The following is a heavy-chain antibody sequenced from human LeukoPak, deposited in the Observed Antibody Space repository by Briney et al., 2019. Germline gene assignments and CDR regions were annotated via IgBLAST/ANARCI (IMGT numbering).Heavy chain of an antibody. V-gene: IGHV1-69*13. CDR2: IIPIFGTA. CDR1: GYTFTNYG. Sequence: SVKVSCKASGYTFTNYGISWVRQAPGQGLEWMGGIIPIFGTAKYAQKFQGRVTITADELTRTAYMELSSLRSEDTAVYYCARAPSLVVTASPWLGWFDPWGQGTLVTVSS. J-gene: IGHJ5*02. CDR3: ARAPSLVVTASPWLGWFDP. D-gene: IGHD2-21*02.